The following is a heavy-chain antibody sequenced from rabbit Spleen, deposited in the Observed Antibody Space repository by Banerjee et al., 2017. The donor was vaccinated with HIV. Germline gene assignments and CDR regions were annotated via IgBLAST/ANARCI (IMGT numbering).Heavy chain of an antibody. Sequence: QSLEESGGDLVKPGASLSLACTASGFSFSSSYYMCWVRQAPGKGLEWIACIDTGFGGTTYYASWAKGRFTISKTSSTTVTLQMTSLTAADTATYFCARNYVNAFDPWGPGTLVTVS. J-gene: IGHJ2*01. D-gene: IGHD1-1*01. CDR2: IDTGFGGTT. V-gene: IGHV1S40*01. CDR1: GFSFSSSYY. CDR3: ARNYVNAFDP.